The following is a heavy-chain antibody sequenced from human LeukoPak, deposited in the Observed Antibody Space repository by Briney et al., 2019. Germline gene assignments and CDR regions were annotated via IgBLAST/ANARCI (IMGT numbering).Heavy chain of an antibody. CDR3: ARQRYCGGDCPSDAFDI. V-gene: IGHV5-51*01. CDR1: GYSFTSYW. J-gene: IGHJ3*02. CDR2: IYPGDSDT. Sequence: GESLQISCKGSGYSFTSYWIGWVRPMPGKGLEWMGIIYPGDSDTRYSPSFQGQVTISADKSISTAYLQWSSLKASDTAMYYCARQRYCGGDCPSDAFDIWGQGTMVTVSS. D-gene: IGHD2-21*02.